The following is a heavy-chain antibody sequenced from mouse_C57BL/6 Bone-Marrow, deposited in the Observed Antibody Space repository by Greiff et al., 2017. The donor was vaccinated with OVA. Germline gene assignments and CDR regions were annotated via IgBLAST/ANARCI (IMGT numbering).Heavy chain of an antibody. CDR2: ISNKDSNHAT. J-gene: IGHJ2*01. CDR1: GFNFSDAW. D-gene: IGHD5-5*01. Sequence: EVQVVESGGGLVKPGGSMKLSCAASGFNFSDAWMDWVRQSPEKGLEWVGGISNKDSNHATYYAESVKGRLTISTDDSKSCVYLQMNRSRAEDTCIYYCTRRLPGGYWGQGTTLTVSA. CDR3: TRRLPGGY. V-gene: IGHV6-6*01.